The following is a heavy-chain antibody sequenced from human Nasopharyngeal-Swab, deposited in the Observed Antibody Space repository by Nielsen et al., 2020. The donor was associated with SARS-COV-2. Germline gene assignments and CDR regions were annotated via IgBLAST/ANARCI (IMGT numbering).Heavy chain of an antibody. CDR2: IHYTGNT. Sequence: SETLSLICTVSGGSISSGGYFWSWIRQHQGKGLEWIGYIHYTGNTYYNPSLESRLTISLDTSQNQFSLRLSSVTAADTAVYYCAREVIEQAVSDAFDFWGQGTMVTVSS. CDR3: AREVIEQAVSDAFDF. V-gene: IGHV4-31*03. J-gene: IGHJ3*01. CDR1: GGSISSGGYF. D-gene: IGHD3-16*02.